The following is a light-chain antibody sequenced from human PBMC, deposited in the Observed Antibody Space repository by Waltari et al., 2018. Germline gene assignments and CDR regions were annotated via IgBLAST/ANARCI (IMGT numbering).Light chain of an antibody. V-gene: IGKV3-11*01. CDR3: QHRNHWPPLFT. CDR1: QSVSGY. Sequence: VLTQSPATLSLSRGERATLSCRASQSVSGYFAWYQQKPGQAPRLLIYDGSNRATGIPPRFSGSGSGTDCTLTISSLEPEDFAVYYCQHRNHWPPLFTFGPGTKVVF. CDR2: DGS. J-gene: IGKJ3*01.